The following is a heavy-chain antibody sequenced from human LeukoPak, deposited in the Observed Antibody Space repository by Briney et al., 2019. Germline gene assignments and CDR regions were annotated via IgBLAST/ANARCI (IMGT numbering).Heavy chain of an antibody. CDR2: ISGSGGGT. J-gene: IGHJ5*02. CDR1: GFTFSSCA. D-gene: IGHD2-8*01. CDR3: AKESGYAMLNWFDP. V-gene: IGHV3-23*01. Sequence: GASLRLSCAASGFTFSSCAMSWVRQAPGKGLEWVSAISGSGGGTYYADFVKGRFTISRDNSKNTLYLQMNSLRAEDTAVYYCAKESGYAMLNWFDPWGQGTLVTVSS.